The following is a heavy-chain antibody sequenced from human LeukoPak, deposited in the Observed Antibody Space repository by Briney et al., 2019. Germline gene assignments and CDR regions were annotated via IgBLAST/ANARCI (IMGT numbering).Heavy chain of an antibody. Sequence: GGSLRLSCEASGFTFRTYGMHWVRQAPGKGLEWVALMSYDGSNKDYTDSVKGRFTISRDNSKNTLYLQMNSLRTDDTAVYYCAKGSAQYYFDSWGQGTLVTVSS. V-gene: IGHV3-30*18. J-gene: IGHJ4*02. CDR3: AKGSAQYYFDS. CDR1: GFTFRTYG. D-gene: IGHD3-10*01. CDR2: MSYDGSNK.